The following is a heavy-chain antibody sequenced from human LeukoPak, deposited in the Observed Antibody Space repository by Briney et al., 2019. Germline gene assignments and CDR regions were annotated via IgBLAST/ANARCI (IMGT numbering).Heavy chain of an antibody. CDR1: GYSFTSYW. CDR2: ISSSGRTI. V-gene: IGHV3-48*04. J-gene: IGHJ4*02. CDR3: ARDPMVDAHFDY. Sequence: GESLKISCKGSGYSFTSYWITWVRQAPGKGLEWVSYISSSGRTIYYADSVKGRFTISRDNAKNSLYLQMNSLRAEDTAVYYCARDPMVDAHFDYWGQGTLVTVSS. D-gene: IGHD4/OR15-4a*01.